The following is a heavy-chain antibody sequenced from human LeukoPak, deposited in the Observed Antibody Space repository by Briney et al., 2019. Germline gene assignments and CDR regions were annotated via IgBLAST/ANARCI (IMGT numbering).Heavy chain of an antibody. CDR3: ARESGPSGYSSGWYEADNWFDP. D-gene: IGHD6-19*01. Sequence: PGGSLRLSCAASGFTFSSYAMHWVRQAPGKGLEWVAVISYDGSNKYYVDSVKGRFTISRVNSKNTLYLQMNSLRAEDTAVYYCARESGPSGYSSGWYEADNWFDPWGQGTLVTVSS. V-gene: IGHV3-30*01. CDR2: ISYDGSNK. J-gene: IGHJ5*02. CDR1: GFTFSSYA.